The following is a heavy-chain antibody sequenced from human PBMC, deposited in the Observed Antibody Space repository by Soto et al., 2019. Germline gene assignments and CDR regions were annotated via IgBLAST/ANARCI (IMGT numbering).Heavy chain of an antibody. V-gene: IGHV3-33*01. CDR2: IWYDGSNK. CDR3: ARETFPSAGDMGYFQH. CDR1: GFTFSSYG. J-gene: IGHJ1*01. Sequence: GGSLRLSCAASGFTFSSYGMHWVRQAPGKGLEWVAVIWYDGSNKYFADSVKGRFTISRDNSKNTLYLQMNSLRAEDTAVYYCARETFPSAGDMGYFQHWGQGTLVTVSS. D-gene: IGHD2-21*02.